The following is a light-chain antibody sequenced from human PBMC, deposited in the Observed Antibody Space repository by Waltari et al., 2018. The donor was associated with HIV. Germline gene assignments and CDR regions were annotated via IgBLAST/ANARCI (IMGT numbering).Light chain of an antibody. CDR2: NVS. J-gene: IGLJ2*01. Sequence: SALTQPASVSGSPGQSITISCSGTSGDVGGSNFVSWYQKPPGKAPQLIIYNVSSRPAGVSTRFSGSRSANKASLTISGLQVEDEADYFCSSYTSSGPRYVLFGGGTRLTVL. CDR3: SSYTSSGPRYVL. CDR1: SGDVGGSNF. V-gene: IGLV2-14*03.